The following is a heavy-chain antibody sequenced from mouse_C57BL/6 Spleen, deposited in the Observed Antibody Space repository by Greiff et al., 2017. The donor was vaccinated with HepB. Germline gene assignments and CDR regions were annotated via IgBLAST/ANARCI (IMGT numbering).Heavy chain of an antibody. Sequence: EVQLQQSGPELVKPGASVKIPCKASGYTFTDYNMDWVKQSHGKSLEWIGDINPNNGGTIYNQKFKGKATLTVDKSSSTAYMELRSLTSEDTAVYYCARGLRFYYAMDYWGQGTSVTVAS. CDR3: ARGLRFYYAMDY. V-gene: IGHV1-18*01. CDR2: INPNNGGT. J-gene: IGHJ4*01. CDR1: GYTFTDYN. D-gene: IGHD1-1*01.